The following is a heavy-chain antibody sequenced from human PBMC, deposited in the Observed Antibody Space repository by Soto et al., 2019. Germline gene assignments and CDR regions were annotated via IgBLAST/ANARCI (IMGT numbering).Heavy chain of an antibody. D-gene: IGHD3-22*01. V-gene: IGHV3-23*01. J-gene: IGHJ4*02. CDR2: ISSSGGST. CDR1: GFTFSSYA. CDR3: AKAYDSSGVP. Sequence: EVELLESGGGLVQPGGSLRISCAASGFTFSSYAMSWVRQAPGKGLEWVSAISSSGGSTYYADSVKGRFTISRDNSKSTLYLQMNSLRAEDTAVYYCAKAYDSSGVPWGQGTLVTVSS.